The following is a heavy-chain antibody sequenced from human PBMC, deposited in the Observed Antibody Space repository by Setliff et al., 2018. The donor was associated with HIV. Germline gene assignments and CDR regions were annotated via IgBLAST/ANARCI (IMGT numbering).Heavy chain of an antibody. CDR1: GYSISSGYY. Sequence: SETLSLTCAVSGYSISSGYYWGWIRQPTGKGLKWIGAIYHSGRTYSNPSLKSRVNISVDKSKNQFSLRLSSGTAADTAVYYCARERWFGENEAFYIWGQGTMVTVSS. J-gene: IGHJ3*02. V-gene: IGHV4-38-2*02. CDR2: IYHSGRT. D-gene: IGHD3-10*01. CDR3: ARERWFGENEAFYI.